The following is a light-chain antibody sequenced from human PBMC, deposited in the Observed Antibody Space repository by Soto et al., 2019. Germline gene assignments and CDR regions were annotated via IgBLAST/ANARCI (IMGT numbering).Light chain of an antibody. J-gene: IGKJ4*01. CDR1: QNIGNK. CDR2: GAS. CDR3: QEYNYWHRIA. V-gene: IGKV3-15*01. Sequence: MVITMCLTTVPFFLGERATXSCRASQNIGNKVGWYQQKPGQAPRLLIYGASTRATGIPVRFSGRGSGTEFTLTINSLQAEHYAVYYFQEYNYWHRIALGVGTKVEIK.